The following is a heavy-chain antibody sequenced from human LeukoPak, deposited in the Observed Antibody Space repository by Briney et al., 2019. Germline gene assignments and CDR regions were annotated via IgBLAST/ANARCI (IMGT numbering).Heavy chain of an antibody. J-gene: IGHJ6*03. CDR3: ARVGRYFDWLLLGYMDV. D-gene: IGHD3-9*01. CDR2: IDWIGGST. Sequence: GGSLRLSCAASGFIFDEYGMSWVRQAPGKGLEWVSGIDWIGGSTRYADSVKGRFTISRDNAKSSLYLQMNSLRAEDTAIYYCARVGRYFDWLLLGYMDVWGKGTTVTISS. V-gene: IGHV3-20*04. CDR1: GFIFDEYG.